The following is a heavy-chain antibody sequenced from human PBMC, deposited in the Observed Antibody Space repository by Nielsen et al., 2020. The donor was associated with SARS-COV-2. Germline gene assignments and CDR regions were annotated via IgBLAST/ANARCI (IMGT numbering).Heavy chain of an antibody. J-gene: IGHJ6*03. CDR2: IIPIFGTA. D-gene: IGHD3-3*01. CDR3: ARDLTEVLRFLEWSTYYYYYYMDV. Sequence: WVRQAPGQGLEWMGGIIPIFGTANYAQKFQGRVTITADESTSTVYMELSSLRSEDTAVYYCARDLTEVLRFLEWSTYYYYYYMDVWGKGTTGTVSS. V-gene: IGHV1-69*01.